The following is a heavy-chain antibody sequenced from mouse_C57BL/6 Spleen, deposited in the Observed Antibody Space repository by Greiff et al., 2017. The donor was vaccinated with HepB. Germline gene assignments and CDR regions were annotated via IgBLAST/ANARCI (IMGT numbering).Heavy chain of an antibody. CDR2: ISNGGGST. V-gene: IGHV5-12*01. CDR1: GFTFSDYY. J-gene: IGHJ3*01. CDR3: ARGGDYDFAWFAY. D-gene: IGHD2-4*01. Sequence: EVQRVESGGGLVQPGGSLKLSCAASGFTFSDYYMYWVRQTPEKRLEWVAYISNGGGSTYYPDTVKGRFTISRDNAKNTLYLQMSRLKSEDTAMYYCARGGDYDFAWFAYWGQGTLVTVSA.